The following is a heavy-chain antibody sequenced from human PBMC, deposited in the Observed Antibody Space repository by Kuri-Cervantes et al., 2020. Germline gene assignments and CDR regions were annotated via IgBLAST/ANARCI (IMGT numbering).Heavy chain of an antibody. D-gene: IGHD6-19*01. CDR3: ARRPMYSSEFYYSFDI. Sequence: GESLKISCKGSGYNFNGYWIGWVRQMPGKGLEWMGNIYPGDSNIRYSPSLQGQATISADKSITTAYLQWSSLKASDTAMYYCARRPMYSSEFYYSFDIWGQGTMVTVSS. CDR2: IYPGDSNI. J-gene: IGHJ3*02. CDR1: GYNFNGYW. V-gene: IGHV5-51*01.